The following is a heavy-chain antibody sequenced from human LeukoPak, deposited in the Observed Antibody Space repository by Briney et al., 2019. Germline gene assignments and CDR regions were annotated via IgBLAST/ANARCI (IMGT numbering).Heavy chain of an antibody. D-gene: IGHD2-2*01. CDR1: GFTFSSYA. CDR2: ISGGGRST. V-gene: IGHV3-23*01. CDR3: AKTSRNCSRTSCYGGYFDY. J-gene: IGHJ4*02. Sequence: GGSLRLSCAASGFTFSSYAMSWVRQAPGKGLEWVSAISGGGRSTYYADSVKGRFTISRDNSKNTLYLQMNSLRAEDTAVYYCAKTSRNCSRTSCYGGYFDYWGQGTLVTVSS.